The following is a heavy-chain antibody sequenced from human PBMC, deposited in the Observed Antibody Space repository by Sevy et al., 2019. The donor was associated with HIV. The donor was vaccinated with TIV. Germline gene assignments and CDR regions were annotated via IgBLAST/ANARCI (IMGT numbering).Heavy chain of an antibody. V-gene: IGHV1-18*01. CDR1: GYTFTSYG. Sequence: ASVKVSCKASGYTFTSYGISWVRQAPGQGLEWMGWISAYNGNTNYAQKLQGRVTMTPDTSTRTASMKLRSLRSDDTAVYYCARQPYDSSGYYKGHDAFDIWGQGTRVTVSS. J-gene: IGHJ3*02. D-gene: IGHD3-22*01. CDR2: ISAYNGNT. CDR3: ARQPYDSSGYYKGHDAFDI.